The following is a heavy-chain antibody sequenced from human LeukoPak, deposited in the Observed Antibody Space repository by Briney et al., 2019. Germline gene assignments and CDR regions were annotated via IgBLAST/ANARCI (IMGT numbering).Heavy chain of an antibody. J-gene: IGHJ5*02. D-gene: IGHD1-26*01. CDR3: ARDNSYSDSSWWFDP. CDR2: INPSGSST. CDR1: GYIFTAHY. Sequence: GASVKVSCKASGYIFTAHYLHWVRQAPGQGLEWMGLINPSGSSTLYAQKFQGRVTMTRDTSTNIDYMELSSLRSEDTAVYYCARDNSYSDSSWWFDPWGQGTLVTVSS. V-gene: IGHV1-46*01.